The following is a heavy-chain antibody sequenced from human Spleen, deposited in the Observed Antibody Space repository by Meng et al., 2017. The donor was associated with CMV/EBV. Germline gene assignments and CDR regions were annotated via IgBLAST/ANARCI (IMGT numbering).Heavy chain of an antibody. CDR3: ARLSGDSSGYYLYYFDY. V-gene: IGHV4-61*05. J-gene: IGHJ4*02. Sequence: SETLSLTCTVSGDSITGSSYYWGWIRQPPGKGLEWIGYIYYSGSTDYNPSLKSRVTISVDTSKNQFSLKLSSVTAADTAVYYCARLSGDSSGYYLYYFDYWGQGTLVTVSS. D-gene: IGHD3-22*01. CDR1: GDSITGSSYY. CDR2: IYYSGST.